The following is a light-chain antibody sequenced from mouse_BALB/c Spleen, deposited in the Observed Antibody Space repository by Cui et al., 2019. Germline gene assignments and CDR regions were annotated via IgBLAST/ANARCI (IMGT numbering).Light chain of an antibody. CDR3: LQYDEFPLT. CDR1: QDINSY. V-gene: IGKV14-111*01. CDR2: RAN. J-gene: IGKJ4*01. Sequence: DIKMTQSPSSMYASLGERVTITCKASQDINSYLSWFQQKPGKSPKTLIYRANRLVDGVPSRFSGSGFGQDYSLTISSLEYEDMGIYYCLQYDEFPLTFGSGTKLEIK.